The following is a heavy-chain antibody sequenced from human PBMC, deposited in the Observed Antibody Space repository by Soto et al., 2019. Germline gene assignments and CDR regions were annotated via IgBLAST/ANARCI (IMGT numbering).Heavy chain of an antibody. CDR2: ISSNGGST. D-gene: IGHD4-17*01. CDR1: GFTFSSYA. CDR3: ARGDYGDYVSPFDY. V-gene: IGHV3-64*02. J-gene: IGHJ4*02. Sequence: GGSLRLSCAASGFTFSSYAMHWVRQAPGKGLEYVSAISSNGGSTYYADSVKGRFTISXXXXXXTXYXQXXXLRAXDMAVYYCARGDYGDYVSPFDYWGQGTLVTVSS.